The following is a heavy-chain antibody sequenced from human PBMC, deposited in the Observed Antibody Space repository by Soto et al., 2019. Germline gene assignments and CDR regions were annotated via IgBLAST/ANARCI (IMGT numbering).Heavy chain of an antibody. CDR1: GGSISSYY. CDR2: IYYSGST. J-gene: IGHJ4*02. V-gene: IGHV4-59*08. CDR3: ARSIAAAY. Sequence: ETLSLTCTVSGGSISSYYWSWIRQPPGKGLEWIGYIYYSGSTNYNPSLKSRVTIPVDTSKNQFSLKLSSVTAADTAVYYCARSIAAAYWGQGTLVTVSS. D-gene: IGHD6-13*01.